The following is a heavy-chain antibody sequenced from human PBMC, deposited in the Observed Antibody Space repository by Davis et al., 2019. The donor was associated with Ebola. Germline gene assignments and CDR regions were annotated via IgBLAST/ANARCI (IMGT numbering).Heavy chain of an antibody. CDR3: AGDYGGQVNWFDP. CDR2: INPSGDST. CDR1: GYTFTIYH. J-gene: IGHJ5*02. D-gene: IGHD4-23*01. V-gene: IGHV1-46*01. Sequence: ASVKVSCKASGYTFTIYHVHWVRQAPGQGLEWMGRINPSGDSTSYAQTFQDRLNVTRDTSTSTVYMKLTSLTSDDTAVYYCAGDYGGQVNWFDPWGQGTLVTVSS.